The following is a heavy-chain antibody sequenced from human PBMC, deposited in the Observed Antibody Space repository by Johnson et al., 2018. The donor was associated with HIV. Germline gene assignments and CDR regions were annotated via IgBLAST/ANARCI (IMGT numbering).Heavy chain of an antibody. CDR3: AREDLYGAGPDAFDI. CDR2: IYSGGST. CDR1: GFSVSNNY. Sequence: VQLVESGGGLIQPGGSLRLSCAASGFSVSNNYMSWVSQAPGKGLEWVSVIYSGGSTYYADSVKGRFTISRDNSKNTLYLKMNTLRAEDTAVYYCAREDLYGAGPDAFDIWGQGTMVTVTS. D-gene: IGHD4-17*01. V-gene: IGHV3-53*01. J-gene: IGHJ3*02.